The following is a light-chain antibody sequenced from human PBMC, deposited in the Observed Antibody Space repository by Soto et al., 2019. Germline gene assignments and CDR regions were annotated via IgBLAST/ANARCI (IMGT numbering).Light chain of an antibody. Sequence: DIQVTQSPSSLSASVGDRVTITCRASQSIASYLNWYQQKPGKAPKFLIYAASSLQTVVPSRFRGSGSGTDFTLTISSLQPEDFATYSCQQSYITPLTFGGGTKVEMK. J-gene: IGKJ4*01. CDR2: AAS. V-gene: IGKV1-39*01. CDR1: QSIASY. CDR3: QQSYITPLT.